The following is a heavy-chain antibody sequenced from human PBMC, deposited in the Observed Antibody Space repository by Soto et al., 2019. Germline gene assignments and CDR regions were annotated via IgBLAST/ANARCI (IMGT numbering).Heavy chain of an antibody. J-gene: IGHJ6*03. Sequence: SETLSLTCAVYGGSFSGYYWSWIRQPPGKGLEWIGEINHSGSTNYNPSLKSRVTTSVDTSKNQFSLKLGPVTAADTAVYYCAGGRVTPLYYYYYMDVWGKGTTVTVSS. D-gene: IGHD4-4*01. CDR2: INHSGST. V-gene: IGHV4-34*01. CDR1: GGSFSGYY. CDR3: AGGRVTPLYYYYYMDV.